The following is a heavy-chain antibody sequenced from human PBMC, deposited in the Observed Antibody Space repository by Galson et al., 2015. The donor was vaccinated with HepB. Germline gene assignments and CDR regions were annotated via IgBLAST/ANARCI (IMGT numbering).Heavy chain of an antibody. Sequence: SVKVSCKASGGTFSSYTISWVRQAPGQGLEWMGGIIPIFGIANYAQKFQGRVTITADESTSTAYMELSSLRSEDTAVYYCAREGLFVAAAGTYYFDYWGQGTLVTVSS. CDR3: AREGLFVAAAGTYYFDY. J-gene: IGHJ4*02. V-gene: IGHV1-69*13. CDR1: GGTFSSYT. D-gene: IGHD6-13*01. CDR2: IIPIFGIA.